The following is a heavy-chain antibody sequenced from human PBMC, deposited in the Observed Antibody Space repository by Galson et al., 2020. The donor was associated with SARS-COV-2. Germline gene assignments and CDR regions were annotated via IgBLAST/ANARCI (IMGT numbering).Heavy chain of an antibody. V-gene: IGHV3-21*01. CDR1: GFTFSSYS. CDR2: ISSSSSYI. J-gene: IGHJ6*02. CDR3: ARDQLGIAARPYYYYGMDV. D-gene: IGHD6-6*01. Sequence: GGSLRLSCAASGFTFSSYSMNWVRQAPGKGLEWVSSISSSSSYIYYADSVKGRFTISRDNAKNSLYLQMNSLRAEDTAVYYCARDQLGIAARPYYYYGMDVWGQGTTVTVSS.